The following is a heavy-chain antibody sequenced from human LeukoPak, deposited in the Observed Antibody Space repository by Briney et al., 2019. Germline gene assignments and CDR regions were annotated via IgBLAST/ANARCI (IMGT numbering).Heavy chain of an antibody. Sequence: ASVKVSCKASGYTFTGYYMHWVRQAPGQGLEWMGWINPNSGGTNYAQKFQGRVTMTRDTSISTAYMEPSRLRSDDTAVYYCARDNYGDYSVDYWGQGTLVTVSS. V-gene: IGHV1-2*02. CDR2: INPNSGGT. CDR1: GYTFTGYY. J-gene: IGHJ4*02. CDR3: ARDNYGDYSVDY. D-gene: IGHD4-17*01.